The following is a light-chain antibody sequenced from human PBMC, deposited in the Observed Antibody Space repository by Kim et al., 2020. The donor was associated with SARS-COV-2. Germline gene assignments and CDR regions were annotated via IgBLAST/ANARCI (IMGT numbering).Light chain of an antibody. V-gene: IGKV1-9*01. CDR3: QQLNSYPLT. CDR1: QGISSY. J-gene: IGKJ4*01. Sequence: NKLTQSPSSLSASVGDRVTITCRASQGISSYLAWYQQKPGKAPKLLIYAASTLQSGVPSRFSGSGSGTDFTLTISSLQPEDFATYYCQQLNSYPLTFGGGTKVDIK. CDR2: AAS.